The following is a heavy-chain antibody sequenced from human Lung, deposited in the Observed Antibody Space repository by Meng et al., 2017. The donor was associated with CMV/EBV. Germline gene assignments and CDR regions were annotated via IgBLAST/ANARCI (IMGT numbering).Heavy chain of an antibody. J-gene: IGHJ5*02. Sequence: QLTLWWFCPTVLRPVKPLSLPCTSLVFFANSIVVGVWWIRQPPGQALGFLAISDGYDEKHYSPDLERRLPVTKDTAKYQVLLTMTIIVALDTATYYCARAADRPSDWFDPWGQGTLVTVSS. CDR1: VFFANSIVVG. CDR2: SDGYDEK. V-gene: IGHV2-5*01. D-gene: IGHD6-25*01. CDR3: ARAADRPSDWFDP.